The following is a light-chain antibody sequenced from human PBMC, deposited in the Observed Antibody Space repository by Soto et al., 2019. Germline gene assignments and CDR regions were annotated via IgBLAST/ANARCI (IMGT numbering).Light chain of an antibody. CDR1: QSVSSSY. V-gene: IGKV3-20*01. Sequence: EIVLPQSPGTLSLSPGERATLSCRASQSVSSSYLAWYQQKPGQAPRLLIYGASSSATVIPDRFSGSGSGTDFTLTISRLEPEDFAVYYCQQYGSSPPITCGHGTRLEIK. CDR3: QQYGSSPPIT. CDR2: GAS. J-gene: IGKJ5*01.